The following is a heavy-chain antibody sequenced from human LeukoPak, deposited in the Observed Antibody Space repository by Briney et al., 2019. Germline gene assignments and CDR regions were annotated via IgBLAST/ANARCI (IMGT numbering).Heavy chain of an antibody. Sequence: PSETLSLTCTVSGGSISSNNYYWGWIRQPPGKGLEWIGSIYYSGSTYYNPSLKSRVTISVDTSKNQFSLKLSSVTAADTAVYHCARWYSSSSAADYWGQGTLVTVSS. D-gene: IGHD6-6*01. J-gene: IGHJ4*02. V-gene: IGHV4-39*01. CDR1: GGSISSNNYY. CDR3: ARWYSSSSAADY. CDR2: IYYSGST.